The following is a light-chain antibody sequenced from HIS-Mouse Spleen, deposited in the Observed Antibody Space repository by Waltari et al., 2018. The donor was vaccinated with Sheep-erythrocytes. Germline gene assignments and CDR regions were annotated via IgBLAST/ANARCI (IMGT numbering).Light chain of an antibody. CDR2: GAS. CDR3: QQYGSSRQQTFT. V-gene: IGKV3-20*01. CDR1: QSVSSSY. J-gene: IGKJ3*01. Sequence: EIVLTLSPGTLSLSPGERATLSCRASQSVSSSYLAWYQQKPGQAPRLLIYGASSRATGIPDRFSGSGSGTDFTLTISRLEPEDFAVYYCQQYGSSRQQTFTFGPGTKVDIK.